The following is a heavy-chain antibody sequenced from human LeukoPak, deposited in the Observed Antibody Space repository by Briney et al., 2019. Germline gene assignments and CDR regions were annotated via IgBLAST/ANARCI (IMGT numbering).Heavy chain of an antibody. J-gene: IGHJ4*02. V-gene: IGHV3-33*01. CDR3: ARDGVYPLGDY. CDR2: IWYDGSNK. D-gene: IGHD6-6*01. Sequence: GGSLRLSCAVSGFTFSSYGMHWVRQAPGKGLEWVAVIWYDGSNKYYADSVKGRFTISRDNSKNTLYLQMNSLRAEDTAVYYCARDGVYPLGDYWGQGTLVTVSS. CDR1: GFTFSSYG.